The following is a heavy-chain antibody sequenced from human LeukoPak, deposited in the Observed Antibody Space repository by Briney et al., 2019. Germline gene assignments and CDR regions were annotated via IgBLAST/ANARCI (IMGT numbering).Heavy chain of an antibody. CDR3: ARDGLDSSGPVAFDI. J-gene: IGHJ3*02. Sequence: AGGSLTLSCVASECTISTNYRIWVRQAPGKGLQWVSIIHIDGETHYADPVKGRFTISRDNSKNTVYLQMNSLRSEDTAVYYCARDGLDSSGPVAFDIWGQGTMVTVAS. V-gene: IGHV3-66*01. CDR2: IHIDGET. CDR1: ECTISTNY. D-gene: IGHD3-22*01.